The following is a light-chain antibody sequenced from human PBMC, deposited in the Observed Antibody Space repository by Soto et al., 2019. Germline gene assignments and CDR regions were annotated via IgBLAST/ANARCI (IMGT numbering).Light chain of an antibody. V-gene: IGLV2-14*01. J-gene: IGLJ1*01. CDR2: EVN. Sequence: QSALTQPASVSGSPGQSITISCTVTGSDVGGYDYVSWYQHHPGKAPKVMIYEVNNRPSGVSNRFSGSKSGNTPSLTISGLLAEDEADYYCSSYTSSSTYVFGTGTKVTV. CDR1: GSDVGGYDY. CDR3: SSYTSSSTYV.